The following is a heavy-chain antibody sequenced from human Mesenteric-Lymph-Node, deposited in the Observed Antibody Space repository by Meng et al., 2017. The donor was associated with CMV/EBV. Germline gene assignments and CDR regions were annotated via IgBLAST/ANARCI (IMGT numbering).Heavy chain of an antibody. J-gene: IGHJ6*02. CDR1: GFTFSNYD. CDR2: IRSDGNKI. V-gene: IGHV3-30*02. Sequence: GGSLRLSCAASGFTFSNYDMQWVRQAPGKGLEWVAFIRSDGNKINYAVSVKGRFTISRDNSKNTLSLQMSSLRGEDTAVYYCAKGYGMDVWGQGTTVTVSS. CDR3: AKGYGMDV.